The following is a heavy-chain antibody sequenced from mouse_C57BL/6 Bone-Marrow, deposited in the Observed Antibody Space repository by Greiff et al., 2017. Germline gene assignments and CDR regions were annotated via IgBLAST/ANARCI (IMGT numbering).Heavy chain of an antibody. CDR2: VYPYNGGT. D-gene: IGHD1-1*01. J-gene: IGHJ2*01. CDR3: ARDGSSYLDY. Sequence: QVQLQQPGAELVKPGASVKLSCKASGYTFTSYWMHWVKQRPGRGLEWIGLVYPYNGGTSYNQKFKGKATLTVDTSSSTAYMELNSLTSEDSAVYYCARDGSSYLDYWGQGTTLTVSS. V-gene: IGHV1-53*01. CDR1: GYTFTSYW.